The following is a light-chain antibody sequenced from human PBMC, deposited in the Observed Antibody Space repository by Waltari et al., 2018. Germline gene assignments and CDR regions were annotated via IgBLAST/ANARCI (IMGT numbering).Light chain of an antibody. CDR3: QQYNNWPPT. V-gene: IGKV3-15*01. J-gene: IGKJ3*01. Sequence: VMTYSPATLSVSLGGRVILTCMASQSICKNLAWYQQKHGQAPRLLIYGASTMATGTAARFSGSGSGTEFTLTISSLQSEDFALYFCQQYNNWPPTFGPGTKVDI. CDR2: GAS. CDR1: QSICKN.